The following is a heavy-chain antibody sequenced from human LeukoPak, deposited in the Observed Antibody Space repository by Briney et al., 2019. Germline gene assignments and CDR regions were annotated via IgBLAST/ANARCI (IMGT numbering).Heavy chain of an antibody. CDR2: INPNSGGT. D-gene: IGHD3-10*01. V-gene: IGHV1-2*02. CDR1: GYTFTGYY. CDR3: ARVSTMVRGVYYYYGMDV. Sequence: ASVKVSCKASGYTFTGYYMHWVRQAPGQGLGWMGWINPNSGGTNYAQKFQGRVTMTRDTSISTAYMELSRLRSDDTAVYYCARVSTMVRGVYYYYGMDVWGQGTTVTVSS. J-gene: IGHJ6*02.